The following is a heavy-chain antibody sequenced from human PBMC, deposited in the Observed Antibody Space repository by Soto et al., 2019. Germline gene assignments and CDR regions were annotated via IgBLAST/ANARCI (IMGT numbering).Heavy chain of an antibody. CDR2: ISGSGGST. D-gene: IGHD2-15*01. CDR3: AKAELGYCSGGSCYLY. CDR1: GVTFSSYA. Sequence: GGSLRLSCAASGVTFSSYAMSWVRQAPGKGLEWVSAISGSGGSTYYADSVKGRFTISRDNSKNTLYLQMNSLRAEDTAVYYCAKAELGYCSGGSCYLYWGQGTLVTGSS. J-gene: IGHJ4*02. V-gene: IGHV3-23*01.